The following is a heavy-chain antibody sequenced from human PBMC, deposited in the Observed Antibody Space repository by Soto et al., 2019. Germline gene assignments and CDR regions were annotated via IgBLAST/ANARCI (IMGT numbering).Heavy chain of an antibody. Sequence: SVKVSCKASGGTFSSYAISWVRQAPGQGLEWMGGIIPIFGTANYAQKFQGRVTITADESTSTAYMELSSLRSEDTAVYYCARDSCISTSCYHDSYYYYGMDVWGQGTTVTVSS. CDR1: GGTFSSYA. J-gene: IGHJ6*02. CDR3: ARDSCISTSCYHDSYYYYGMDV. D-gene: IGHD2-2*01. CDR2: IIPIFGTA. V-gene: IGHV1-69*13.